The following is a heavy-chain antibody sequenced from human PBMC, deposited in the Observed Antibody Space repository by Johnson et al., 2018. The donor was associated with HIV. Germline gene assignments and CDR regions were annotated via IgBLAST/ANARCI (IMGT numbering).Heavy chain of an antibody. CDR2: ISYDGSNK. CDR1: GFTVSSNY. Sequence: QVQLVEYGGGLVQPGGSLRLSCAASGFTVSSNYMSWVRQAPGKGLEWVAVISYDGSNKYYVDSVKGRFTISRDNAKNSLYLQMNSLRAEDTAVYYCARESLDAFDIWGQGTMVTVSS. CDR3: ARESLDAFDI. J-gene: IGHJ3*02. V-gene: IGHV3-30*03.